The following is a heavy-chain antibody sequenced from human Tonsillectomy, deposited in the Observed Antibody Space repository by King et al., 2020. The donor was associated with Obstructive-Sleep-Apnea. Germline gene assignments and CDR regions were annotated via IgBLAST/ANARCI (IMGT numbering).Heavy chain of an antibody. Sequence: VQLVESGGGLVQPGGSLRLSCAASGFTFGTFSMNWVRQAPGRGLEWVAYISSDGSIKYYADSVKGRFTISRDNAKNSLYLQMNSLRDDDTAVYYCARRVDDYGDYVNRYFDLWGRGTLVTVSS. CDR2: ISSDGSIK. CDR3: ARRVDDYGDYVNRYFDL. J-gene: IGHJ2*01. D-gene: IGHD4-17*01. CDR1: GFTFGTFS. V-gene: IGHV3-48*02.